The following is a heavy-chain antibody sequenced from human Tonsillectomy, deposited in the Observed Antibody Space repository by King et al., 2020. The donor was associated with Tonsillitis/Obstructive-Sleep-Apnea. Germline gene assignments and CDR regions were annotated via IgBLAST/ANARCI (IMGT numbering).Heavy chain of an antibody. CDR1: GFTFSSFS. D-gene: IGHD3-9*01. J-gene: IGHJ6*03. CDR3: ARGEGWLLDYYYMDV. Sequence: QLVQSGGGVVQPGMSLRLSCAASGFTFSSFSMHWVRQAPGKGLEWVAAISYDGNNKYYADSVKGRFTISRDNSKNTLYLQMNSLRAEDTAVYYCARGEGWLLDYYYMDVWGKGTTVTVSS. CDR2: ISYDGNNK. V-gene: IGHV3-30*04.